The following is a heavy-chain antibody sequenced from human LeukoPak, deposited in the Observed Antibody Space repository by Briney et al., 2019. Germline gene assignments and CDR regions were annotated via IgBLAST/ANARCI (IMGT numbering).Heavy chain of an antibody. V-gene: IGHV3-7*01. D-gene: IGHD6-19*01. CDR3: ARANGYSSGWYVNYFDY. J-gene: IGHJ4*02. CDR2: IKQDGGEK. Sequence: GGSLRLFCAISGYPFRRYWMHGVRQARAKGLEWVASIKQDGGEKSYVDSVKGRFTISRDNAKNSLYLQMNSLRAEDTAVYYCARANGYSSGWYVNYFDYWGQGTLVTVSS. CDR1: GYPFRRYW.